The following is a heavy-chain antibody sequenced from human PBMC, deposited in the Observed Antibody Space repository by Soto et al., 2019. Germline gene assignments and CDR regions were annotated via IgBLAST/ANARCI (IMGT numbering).Heavy chain of an antibody. CDR1: GDFLSSYY. J-gene: IGHJ5*02. CDR2: IYYSGIT. Sequence: SETLSLTCTVSGDFLSSYYWSWIRQSPVKGLEWIGYIYYSGITNYNASLKSRVTMSIDTSKNQFSLKLNSMTAADTALYYCARVRDCTGGTCYSWWFDPWGQGTLVTVSS. V-gene: IGHV4-59*01. CDR3: ARVRDCTGGTCYSWWFDP. D-gene: IGHD2-15*01.